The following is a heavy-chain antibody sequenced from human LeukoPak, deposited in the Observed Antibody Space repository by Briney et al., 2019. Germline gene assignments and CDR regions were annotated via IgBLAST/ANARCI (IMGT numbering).Heavy chain of an antibody. V-gene: IGHV1-2*02. J-gene: IGHJ3*02. CDR1: GYTFKDYF. CDR2: VNPYSGAT. D-gene: IGHD5-12*01. Sequence: ASVKVSCKASGYTFKDYFIHWVRQAPGQGLEWMEWVNPYSGATSYAQNFRGRVTMTRDTSITTAYMELSRLTSDDTAIFYCARAKALAQDSFDIWGQGTVVTVSS. CDR3: ARAKALAQDSFDI.